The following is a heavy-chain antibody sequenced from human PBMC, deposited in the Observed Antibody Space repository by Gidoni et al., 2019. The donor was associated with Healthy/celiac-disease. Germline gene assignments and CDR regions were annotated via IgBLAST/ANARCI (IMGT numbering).Heavy chain of an antibody. CDR3: ARGPVKYDSSGYYYFDAFDI. V-gene: IGHV5-51*01. D-gene: IGHD3-22*01. CDR1: GYSFTRYW. Sequence: EVQLVQSGAEVKKPGESLKISCKGSGYSFTRYWIGWVRQMPGKGLEWMGIIYPGDSDTRYSPAFQGQVTISADKSISTAYLQWSSLKASDTAMYYCARGPVKYDSSGYYYFDAFDIWGQGTMVTVSS. CDR2: IYPGDSDT. J-gene: IGHJ3*02.